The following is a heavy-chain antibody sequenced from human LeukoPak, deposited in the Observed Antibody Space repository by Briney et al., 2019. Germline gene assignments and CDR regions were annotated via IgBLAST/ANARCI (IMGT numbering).Heavy chain of an antibody. V-gene: IGHV4-61*02. CDR1: GGSISSGSYY. Sequence: SETLSLTCTVSGGSISSGSYYWSWIRQPAGKGLEWIGRIYTSGSTNYNPSLKSRVTISVDTSKNQFSLKLSSVTAADTAVYYCARGRARPDYYYMDVWGKGTTVTVSS. J-gene: IGHJ6*03. CDR3: ARGRARPDYYYMDV. CDR2: IYTSGST. D-gene: IGHD3-10*01.